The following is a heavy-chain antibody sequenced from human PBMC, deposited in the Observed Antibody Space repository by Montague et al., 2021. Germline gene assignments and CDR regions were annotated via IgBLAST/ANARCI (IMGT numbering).Heavy chain of an antibody. V-gene: IGHV4-31*03. CDR2: IYYSGST. D-gene: IGHD1-26*01. CDR1: GGSISSGGYY. Sequence: TLFLTCTVSGGSISSGGYYWSWIRQHPGKGLEWIGYIYYSGSTYYNPSLKSRVTISVDTSKNQFSLKLSSVTAADTAVYYCARTEVGATFDYWGQGTLVTVSS. J-gene: IGHJ4*02. CDR3: ARTEVGATFDY.